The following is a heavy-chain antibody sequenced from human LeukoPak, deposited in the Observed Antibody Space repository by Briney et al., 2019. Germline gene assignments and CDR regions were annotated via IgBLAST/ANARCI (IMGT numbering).Heavy chain of an antibody. D-gene: IGHD5-24*01. CDR1: GFTFSSYA. J-gene: IGHJ4*02. CDR3: ARRGGYNDD. CDR2: ISYDGSNK. Sequence: GGSLRLSCAASGFTFSSYAMHWVRQAPGKGLEWVAVISYDGSNKYYADSVKGRFTISRDNSKNTLYLQMNSLRAEDTAVYYCARRGGYNDDWGEGTLVTVSS. V-gene: IGHV3-30*04.